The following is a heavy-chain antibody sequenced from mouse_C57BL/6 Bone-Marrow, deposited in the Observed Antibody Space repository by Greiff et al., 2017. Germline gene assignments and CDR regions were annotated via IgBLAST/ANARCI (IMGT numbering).Heavy chain of an antibody. V-gene: IGHV5-4*01. CDR3: ARDHAFITPFAY. J-gene: IGHJ3*01. D-gene: IGHD1-1*01. CDR1: GFTFSSYA. CDR2: ISDGGSYT. Sequence: VQLKESGGGLVKPGGSLKLSCAASGFTFSSYAMSWVRQTPEKRLEWVATISDGGSYTYYPDNVKGRFTISRDNAKNNLYLQMSHLKSEDTAMYYCARDHAFITPFAYWGQGTLVTVSA.